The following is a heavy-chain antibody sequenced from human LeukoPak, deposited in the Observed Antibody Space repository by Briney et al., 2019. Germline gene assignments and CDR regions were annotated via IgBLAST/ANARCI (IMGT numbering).Heavy chain of an antibody. Sequence: PGGSLRLSCAASGFTFSSYGMRWVRQAPGKGLEWVAFIRYDGSNKYYADSVKGRFTISRDNSKNTLYLQMNSLRAEDTAVYYCAKGTTVTHDYWGQGTLVTVSS. CDR1: GFTFSSYG. V-gene: IGHV3-30*02. CDR2: IRYDGSNK. CDR3: AKGTTVTHDY. J-gene: IGHJ4*02. D-gene: IGHD4-17*01.